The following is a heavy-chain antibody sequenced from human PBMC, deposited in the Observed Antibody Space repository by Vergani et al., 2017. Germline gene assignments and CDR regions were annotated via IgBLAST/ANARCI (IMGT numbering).Heavy chain of an antibody. CDR3: ARVVTAGGYYYYGMDV. V-gene: IGHV3-53*01. CDR1: GFTVSSNY. Sequence: EVQLVESGGGLIQPGGSLRLSCAASGFTVSSNYMSWVRQAPGKGLEWVSVIYSGGSTYYADSVKGRFTISGDNSKNTLYLQMNSLRAEDTAVYYCARVVTAGGYYYYGMDVWGQGTTVTVSS. D-gene: IGHD2-21*02. CDR2: IYSGGST. J-gene: IGHJ6*02.